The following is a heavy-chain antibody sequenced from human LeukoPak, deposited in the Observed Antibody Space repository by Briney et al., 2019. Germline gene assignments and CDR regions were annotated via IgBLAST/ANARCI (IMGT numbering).Heavy chain of an antibody. J-gene: IGHJ5*02. Sequence: SETLSLTCTVSGGSISSYYWSWIRQPPGKGLEWIGYIYYSGSTNHNPSLKSRVTISVDTSKNQFSLKLSSVTAADTAVYYCARASQDYCSGGSCYWFDPWGQGTLVTVSS. CDR2: IYYSGST. V-gene: IGHV4-59*01. D-gene: IGHD2-15*01. CDR3: ARASQDYCSGGSCYWFDP. CDR1: GGSISSYY.